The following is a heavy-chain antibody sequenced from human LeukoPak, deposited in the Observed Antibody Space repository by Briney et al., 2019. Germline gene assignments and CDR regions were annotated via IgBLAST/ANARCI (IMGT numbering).Heavy chain of an antibody. J-gene: IGHJ5*02. Sequence: SETLSLTCTVSGGSISSYYWSWIRQPAGKGLEWIGSIYNSGSTYYNPSLKSRVTISVDTSKNQFSLKLSSVTTADMAVYYCASGYYGSGSQPGWFDPWGQGTLVTVSS. CDR3: ASGYYGSGSQPGWFDP. CDR2: IYNSGST. D-gene: IGHD3-10*01. V-gene: IGHV4-59*05. CDR1: GGSISSYY.